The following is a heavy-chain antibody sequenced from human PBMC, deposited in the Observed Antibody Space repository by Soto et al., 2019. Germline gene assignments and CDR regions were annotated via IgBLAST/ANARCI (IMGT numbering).Heavy chain of an antibody. J-gene: IGHJ6*02. Sequence: GESLKISCKGSGYSFTSYWISWVRQMPGKGLEWMGRIDPSDSYTNYSPSFQGHVTISADKSISTAYLQWSSLKASDTAMYYCARHGVSAMQTPTNGMDVWGQGTTVTVSS. D-gene: IGHD6-13*01. CDR1: GYSFTSYW. CDR3: ARHGVSAMQTPTNGMDV. CDR2: IDPSDSYT. V-gene: IGHV5-10-1*01.